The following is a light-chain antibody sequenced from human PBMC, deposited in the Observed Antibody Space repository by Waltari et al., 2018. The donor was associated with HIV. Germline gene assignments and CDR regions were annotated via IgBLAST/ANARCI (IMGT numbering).Light chain of an antibody. Sequence: DIVMTQSPDSLAVSLGERATINCKSSQSVLYSSNNKHCLAWYQQKPGQPPKLLIYWASTRESGVPDRFSGSGSGTDFTLTISSLQAEDVAVYYGQQYYTTLTFGGGTKVEIK. CDR1: QSVLYSSNNKHC. V-gene: IGKV4-1*01. CDR2: WAS. J-gene: IGKJ4*01. CDR3: QQYYTTLT.